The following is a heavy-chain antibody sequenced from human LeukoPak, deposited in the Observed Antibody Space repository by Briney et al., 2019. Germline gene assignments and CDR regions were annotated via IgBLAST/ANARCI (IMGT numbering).Heavy chain of an antibody. CDR3: ARAGGAYLRHLDY. CDR2: IYNGGST. J-gene: IGHJ4*02. V-gene: IGHV3-53*01. CDR1: GFTVSSNY. Sequence: GGSLRLSCAASGFTVSSNYMSWVRQAPGKGLEWVSIIYNGGSTYYADSVKGRFTISRDNSKNTLYLQMNTVRAEDTAVYYCARAGGAYLRHLDYWGQGTLSPSPQ. D-gene: IGHD1-26*01.